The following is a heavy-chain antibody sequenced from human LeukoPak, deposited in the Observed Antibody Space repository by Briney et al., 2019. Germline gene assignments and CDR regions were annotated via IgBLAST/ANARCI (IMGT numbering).Heavy chain of an antibody. D-gene: IGHD3-10*01. J-gene: IGHJ4*02. CDR2: INSSGGST. CDR1: GYTFTSYY. CDR3: ARDRDLFRVTRIFDY. V-gene: IGHV1-46*01. Sequence: ASVKVSCKASGYTFTSYYMHWVRQAPGQGLEWMGIINSSGGSTSYAQKFQGRVTMTRDTSTSTVYMELSSLRSEDTAVYYCARDRDLFRVTRIFDYWGQGTLVTVSS.